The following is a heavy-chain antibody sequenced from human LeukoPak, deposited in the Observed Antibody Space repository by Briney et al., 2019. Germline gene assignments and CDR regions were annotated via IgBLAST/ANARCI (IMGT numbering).Heavy chain of an antibody. D-gene: IGHD3-10*01. Sequence: PGGSLRLSCAASGFTFSSYWMSWVRQAPGKGLEWVANIKQDGSNKYYADSVKGRFTISRDNSKNTLYLQMNSLRAEDTAVYYCAKDGLLWFGELVGYYYYYMDVWGKGTTVTISS. CDR3: AKDGLLWFGELVGYYYYYMDV. J-gene: IGHJ6*03. CDR1: GFTFSSYW. CDR2: IKQDGSNK. V-gene: IGHV3-7*01.